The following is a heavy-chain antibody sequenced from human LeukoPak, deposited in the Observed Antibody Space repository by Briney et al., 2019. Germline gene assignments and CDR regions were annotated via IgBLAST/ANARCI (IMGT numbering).Heavy chain of an antibody. CDR2: ISGTSDST. D-gene: IGHD3-10*01. Sequence: GGSLRLSCAASGFIFSNYAMSWVRRAPGKGLECVSIISGTSDSTYYADSVKGRFTISRDNSKNTLYLQMNSLRVDDTAVYYCAKHLWRDLVSFGEGYYFGYWGQGTLVTVSS. V-gene: IGHV3-23*01. CDR3: AKHLWRDLVSFGEGYYFGY. CDR1: GFIFSNYA. J-gene: IGHJ4*02.